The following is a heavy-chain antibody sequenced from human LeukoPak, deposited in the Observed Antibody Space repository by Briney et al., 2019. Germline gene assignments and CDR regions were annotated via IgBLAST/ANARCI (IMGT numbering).Heavy chain of an antibody. D-gene: IGHD1-14*01. CDR1: GGSVSSDDHY. V-gene: IGHV4-61*08. Sequence: SETLSLTCTVSGGSVSSDDHYWTWIRQPPGKGLEWIGYIYYSGSTNYNPSLKSRLTISVDTSKNQFSLKLTSVTTADTAVYYCARLTKRNDAFTIWGQGTTVTVSS. CDR3: ARLTKRNDAFTI. CDR2: IYYSGST. J-gene: IGHJ3*02.